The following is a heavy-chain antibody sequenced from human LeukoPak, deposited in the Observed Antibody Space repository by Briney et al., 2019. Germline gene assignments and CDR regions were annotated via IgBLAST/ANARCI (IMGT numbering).Heavy chain of an antibody. CDR1: GASFSTGGFY. CDR3: ARDHSYYFGSQTSTLDV. V-gene: IGHV4-31*03. Sequence: PSQTLSLTCTISGASFSTGGFYWTWIRQPPGEGLEWIGYIYYTGSVDYNASLKSRLTISLDTSKNRFSLKLNSVTAADTAVYYCARDHSYYFGSQTSTLDVWGQGTAVTVSS. J-gene: IGHJ6*02. D-gene: IGHD3-10*01. CDR2: IYYTGSV.